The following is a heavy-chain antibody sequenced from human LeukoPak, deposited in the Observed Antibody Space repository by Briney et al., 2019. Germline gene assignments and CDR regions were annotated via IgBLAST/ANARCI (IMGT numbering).Heavy chain of an antibody. V-gene: IGHV3-23*01. CDR2: ISVSGDSR. D-gene: IGHD3-10*01. Sequence: PGGSLRLSCAASGFNFVGYALTWVRQAPGKGLEWVSAISVSGDSRYYADSVKGRFTISRDNSKNTVYLQMNSLRAEDTAAFYCAIVPLLLWFREGRDYWGQGTLVTVSS. CDR3: AIVPLLLWFREGRDY. J-gene: IGHJ4*02. CDR1: GFNFVGYA.